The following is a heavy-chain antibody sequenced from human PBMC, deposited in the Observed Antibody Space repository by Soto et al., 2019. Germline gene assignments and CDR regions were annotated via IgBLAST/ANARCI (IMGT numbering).Heavy chain of an antibody. CDR1: GFTFSSYG. Sequence: QVQLVESGGGVVQPGRSLRLSCAASGFTFSSYGMHWVRQAPGKGLEWVAVISYDGSNKYYADSVKGRFTISRDNSKNTLYLQMNSLRAEDTAVYYCAKDRAVGARENPPGDWGQGTLVTVSS. V-gene: IGHV3-30*18. D-gene: IGHD1-26*01. CDR2: ISYDGSNK. CDR3: AKDRAVGARENPPGD. J-gene: IGHJ4*02.